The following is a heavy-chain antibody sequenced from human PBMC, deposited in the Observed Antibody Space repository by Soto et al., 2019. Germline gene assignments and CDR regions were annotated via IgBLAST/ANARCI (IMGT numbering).Heavy chain of an antibody. CDR2: ISYDGSNK. CDR3: AKDLTRIFRMDV. V-gene: IGHV3-30*18. D-gene: IGHD3-22*01. Sequence: GGSLRLSCAASGFTFSSYGMHWVRQAPGKGLEWVAVISYDGSNKYYADSVKGRFTISRDNSKNTLYLQMNSLRAEDTAVYYCAKDLTRIFRMDVWGKGTTVTVSS. CDR1: GFTFSSYG. J-gene: IGHJ6*03.